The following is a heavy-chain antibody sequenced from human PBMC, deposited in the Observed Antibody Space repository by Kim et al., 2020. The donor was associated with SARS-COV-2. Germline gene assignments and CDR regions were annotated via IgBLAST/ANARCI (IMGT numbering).Heavy chain of an antibody. CDR2: IYHSGST. D-gene: IGHD1-26*01. J-gene: IGHJ4*02. V-gene: IGHV4-38-2*02. CDR1: GYSISSGYY. CDR3: ARALGATTGY. Sequence: SETLSLTCTVSGYSISSGYYWGWIRQPPGKGLEWIGSIYHSGSTYYNPSLKSRVTISVDTSKNQFSLKLSSVTAADTAVYYCARALGATTGYWAQGTLVT.